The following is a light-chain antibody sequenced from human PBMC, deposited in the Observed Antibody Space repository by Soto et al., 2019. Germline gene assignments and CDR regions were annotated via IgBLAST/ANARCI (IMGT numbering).Light chain of an antibody. CDR2: GAS. J-gene: IGKJ3*01. CDR3: QQYGTLIT. V-gene: IGKV3-20*01. Sequence: EIVLTQSPGTLSLSPGERATLSCRASQSVGSSYLAWYQHKPGQAPRLLIYGASSRATGIPDRFSGSGSGTDFTLTISSLEPEDFALYYCQQYGTLITFGPGTKVDIK. CDR1: QSVGSSY.